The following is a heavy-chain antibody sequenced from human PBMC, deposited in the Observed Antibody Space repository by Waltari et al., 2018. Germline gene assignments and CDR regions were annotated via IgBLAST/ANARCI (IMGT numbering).Heavy chain of an antibody. Sequence: EVKLVESGGGLFHPGGSLTLSCVASGNPVSDHYLRWVRQAPGKGLEWVSIMYPPGSAYNADSVEGRFTISRDISKNMVHLQMNRLRLEDSATYYCATARDEHTAMVYFDNWGQGTLVSVSS. CDR1: GNPVSDHY. J-gene: IGHJ4*02. D-gene: IGHD5-18*01. CDR2: MYPPGSA. CDR3: ATARDEHTAMVYFDN. V-gene: IGHV3-66*03.